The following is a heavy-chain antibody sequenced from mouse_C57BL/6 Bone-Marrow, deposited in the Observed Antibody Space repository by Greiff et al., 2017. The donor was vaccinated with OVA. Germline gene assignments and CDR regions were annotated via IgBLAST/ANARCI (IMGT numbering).Heavy chain of an antibody. J-gene: IGHJ2*01. CDR3: TRGGHYDGNSYWYLEY. CDR1: GFTFSSYA. Sequence: EVQLVESGEGLVKPGGSLKLSCAASGFTFSSYAMSWVRQTPEKRLEWVAYISSGGDYIYYADTVKGRFTISRDNARNTLYLQMSSLKSEDTAMYYCTRGGHYDGNSYWYLEYWGQGTTLTVSS. D-gene: IGHD1-1*01. V-gene: IGHV5-9-1*02. CDR2: ISSGGDYI.